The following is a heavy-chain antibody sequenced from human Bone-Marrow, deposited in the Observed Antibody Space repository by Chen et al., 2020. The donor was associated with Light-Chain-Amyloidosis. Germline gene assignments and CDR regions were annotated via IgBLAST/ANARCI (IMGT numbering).Heavy chain of an antibody. CDR1: GFAFSSYA. CDR2: ISGGAGSS. J-gene: IGHJ3*02. Sequence: EVQLVESGGGLLQRGGSLRLSCAASGFAFSSYAMSWVRQAPGKGLEWVLTISGGAGSSSFGDSVKGRLTISRDNSKNALFLQMNSLRAEDTAVYYCAKDISYDDILPGYPADAFDIWGQGTMVTVSS. D-gene: IGHD3-9*01. V-gene: IGHV3-23*04. CDR3: AKDISYDDILPGYPADAFDI.